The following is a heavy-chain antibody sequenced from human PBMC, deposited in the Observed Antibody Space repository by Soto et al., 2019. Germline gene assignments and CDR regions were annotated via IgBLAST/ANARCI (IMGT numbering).Heavy chain of an antibody. CDR1: GGSVSSGSYY. V-gene: IGHV4-61*01. J-gene: IGHJ4*02. CDR2: IYYSGST. D-gene: IGHD4-17*01. Sequence: SETLSLTCTVSGGSVSSGSYYWSWIRQPPGKGLEWFGYIYYSGSTNYNPSLKSRVTISVDTSKNQFSLKLSSVTAADTAVYYCARDGRTAYFDYWGQGTLVTVSS. CDR3: ARDGRTAYFDY.